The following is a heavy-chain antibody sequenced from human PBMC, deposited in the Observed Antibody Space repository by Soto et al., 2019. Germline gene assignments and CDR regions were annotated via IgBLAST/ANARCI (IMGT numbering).Heavy chain of an antibody. V-gene: IGHV1-69*01. CDR2: IMPSFGPA. J-gene: IGHJ3*02. CDR1: GGTLSSYS. D-gene: IGHD1-1*01. Sequence: QVQLEQSGAEVTTPGSSVKVSCKASGGTLSSYSISWVRQAPGQGLEWMGGIMPSFGPASYAQKFRGRVTINADESTTTGYMELSSLSSEDTAVYYCATVGGTRAFDIWGQGKMVTVSS. CDR3: ATVGGTRAFDI.